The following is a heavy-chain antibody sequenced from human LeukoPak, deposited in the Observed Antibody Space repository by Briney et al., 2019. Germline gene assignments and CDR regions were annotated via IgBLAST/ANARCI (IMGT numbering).Heavy chain of an antibody. CDR3: VRPYMIDDWYFDL. CDR1: GYSFTSYW. D-gene: IGHD3-22*01. CDR2: IFPGDSDT. V-gene: IGHV5-51*01. Sequence: GESLKISCQGSGYSFTSYWIGWVRQMSGKGLEWMGFIFPGDSDTRYSPSFQGQVTISVDKSISTAYLQWSSLKASDTAIYYCVRPYMIDDWYFDLWGRGTLVTVSS. J-gene: IGHJ2*01.